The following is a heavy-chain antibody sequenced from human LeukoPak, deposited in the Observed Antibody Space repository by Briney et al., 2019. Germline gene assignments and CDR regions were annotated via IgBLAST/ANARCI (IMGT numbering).Heavy chain of an antibody. CDR2: INPNSGGT. CDR3: ARELGYCSSASCPLFGY. J-gene: IGHJ4*02. D-gene: IGHD2-2*01. Sequence: ASVKVSCKASGYAFTGYYMHWLRQAPGQGLEWMGWINPNSGGTNYAQKFQGRVTMTRDTSISTAYMELSRLRSDDTAVYYCARELGYCSSASCPLFGYWGQGTLVNVSS. CDR1: GYAFTGYY. V-gene: IGHV1-2*02.